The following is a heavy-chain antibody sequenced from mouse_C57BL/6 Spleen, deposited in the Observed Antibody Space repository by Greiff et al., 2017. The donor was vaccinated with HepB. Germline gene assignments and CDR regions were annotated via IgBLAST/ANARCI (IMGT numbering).Heavy chain of an antibody. CDR3: ARYMVGAMDY. V-gene: IGHV7-3*01. Sequence: EVHLVESGGGLVQPGGSLSLSCAASGFTFTDYYMSWVRQPPGKALEWLGFIRNEANGYTTEYSASVKGRFTISRDNSQSILYLQMNALRAEDSATYYCARYMVGAMDYWGQGTSVTVSS. J-gene: IGHJ4*01. CDR2: IRNEANGYTT. CDR1: GFTFTDYY. D-gene: IGHD1-1*02.